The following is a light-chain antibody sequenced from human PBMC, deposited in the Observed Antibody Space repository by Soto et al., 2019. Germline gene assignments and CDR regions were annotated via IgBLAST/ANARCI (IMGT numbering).Light chain of an antibody. CDR1: QGVSSY. CDR2: DAS. Sequence: EIVLTQSPATLSLSPGERATLSCRASQGVSSYLAWYQQKPGQAPRLLIYDASNRATGIPARFSGSGSGTDFTLTISSLEPEDFAVYYCTQRSNWPVFGQGPRLEIK. V-gene: IGKV3-11*01. J-gene: IGKJ5*01. CDR3: TQRSNWPV.